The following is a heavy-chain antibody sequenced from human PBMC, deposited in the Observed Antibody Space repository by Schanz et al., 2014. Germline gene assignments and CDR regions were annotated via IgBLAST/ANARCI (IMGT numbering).Heavy chain of an antibody. V-gene: IGHV3-23*01. CDR3: AKDLAAVGVFDY. CDR2: ISPTGSST. J-gene: IGHJ4*02. Sequence: VQLLQSGGALVQPGGSLRLSCSASGFTFSTYAMSWARQAPGKGLEWVSNISPTGSSTYYADSVKGRFTISRDNSKNTLDLQMNSLRAEDTAIYYCAKDLAAVGVFDYWGQGSLVTVSP. D-gene: IGHD6-13*01. CDR1: GFTFSTYA.